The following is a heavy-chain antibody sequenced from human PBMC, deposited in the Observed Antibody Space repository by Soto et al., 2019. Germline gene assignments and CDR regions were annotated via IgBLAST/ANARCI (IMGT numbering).Heavy chain of an antibody. Sequence: QVQLVESGGGVVQPGRSLRLSCAASGFTFSSYGMHWVRQAPGKGLEWVAVISYDGSNKYYADSVKGRVTISRDNSKNTLYLQMNGLRAEDTAVYYCAKEGGYYGSGSYSVGENYYGMDVWGQGTTVTVSS. CDR2: ISYDGSNK. V-gene: IGHV3-30*18. J-gene: IGHJ6*02. CDR1: GFTFSSYG. CDR3: AKEGGYYGSGSYSVGENYYGMDV. D-gene: IGHD3-10*01.